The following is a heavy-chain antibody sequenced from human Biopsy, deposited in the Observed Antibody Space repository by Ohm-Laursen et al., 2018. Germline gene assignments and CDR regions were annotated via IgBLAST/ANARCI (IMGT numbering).Heavy chain of an antibody. CDR1: GGSFTGHY. J-gene: IGHJ1*01. D-gene: IGHD4-23*01. CDR2: ISYTGYT. V-gene: IGHV4-59*11. CDR3: ARGSNEYGGLYFPH. Sequence: SETLSLTCTASGGSFTGHYWSWIRQPPGKGLEWIGHISYTGYTSYNASLKSRVTISVDTSRNHFSLRLSSLTAADTAVYYCARGSNEYGGLYFPHWGQGTLVTVSS.